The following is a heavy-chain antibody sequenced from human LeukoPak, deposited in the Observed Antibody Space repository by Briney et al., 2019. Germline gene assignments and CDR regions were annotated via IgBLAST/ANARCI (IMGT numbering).Heavy chain of an antibody. V-gene: IGHV5-10-1*01. J-gene: IGHJ4*02. D-gene: IGHD6-19*01. CDR3: ARPMGADSSGWYYY. CDR2: IDPSDSYT. CDR1: GYSSTSYW. Sequence: GESPKISCKGSGYSSTSYWISWVRQMPGKGLEWMGRIDPSDSYTNYSPSFQGHVTISADKSISTAYLQWSSLKASDTAMYYCARPMGADSSGWYYYWGQGTLVTVSS.